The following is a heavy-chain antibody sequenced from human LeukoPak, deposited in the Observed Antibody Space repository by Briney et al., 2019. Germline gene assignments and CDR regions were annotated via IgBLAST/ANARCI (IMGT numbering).Heavy chain of an antibody. CDR1: GFTFSTFG. Sequence: PGGSLRLSCAASGFTFSTFGMSWVRQAPGKGPEWVSLISAVNGGTYYADSVKGRFTISRDNSKNTLYLQMNSLRAKDTAVYYCAKVGATGTRVFDYWGQGALITVSS. D-gene: IGHD1-26*01. CDR2: ISAVNGGT. J-gene: IGHJ4*02. V-gene: IGHV3-23*01. CDR3: AKVGATGTRVFDY.